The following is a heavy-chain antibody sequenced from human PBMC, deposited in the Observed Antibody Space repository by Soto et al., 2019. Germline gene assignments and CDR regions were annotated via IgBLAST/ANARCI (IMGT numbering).Heavy chain of an antibody. CDR1: GFTFSSYA. CDR3: AKRGGGDNWNGGDY. J-gene: IGHJ4*02. CDR2: ISGSGGST. D-gene: IGHD1-20*01. Sequence: EVQLLESGGGLVQPGGSLRLSCAASGFTFSSYAMSWVRQAPGKGLEWVSAISGSGGSTYYADSVKGRFTISRDNSKNTMYLQMNSWRGEDTAVYYCAKRGGGDNWNGGDYWGQGTLVTVSS. V-gene: IGHV3-23*01.